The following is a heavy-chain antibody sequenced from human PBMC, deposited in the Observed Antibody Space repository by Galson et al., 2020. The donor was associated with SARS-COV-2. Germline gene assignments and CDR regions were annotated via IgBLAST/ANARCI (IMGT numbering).Heavy chain of an antibody. J-gene: IGHJ4*02. CDR2: IYHSGST. CDR1: GYSISSGYY. Sequence: SETLSLTCAVSGYSISSGYYWGWIRQPPGKGLEWIGSIYHSGSTYYNPSLKSRVTISVDTSKNQFSLKLSSVTAADTAVYYCARGYSSSWYLGWGQGTLVTVSS. CDR3: ARGYSSSWYLG. D-gene: IGHD6-13*01. V-gene: IGHV4-38-2*01.